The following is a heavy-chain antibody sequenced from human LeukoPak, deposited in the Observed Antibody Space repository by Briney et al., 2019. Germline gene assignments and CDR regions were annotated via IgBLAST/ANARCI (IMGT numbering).Heavy chain of an antibody. CDR1: GFIFNGYT. CDR3: VRESGYCGRTSCSLYN. J-gene: IGHJ4*02. D-gene: IGHD2-2*03. V-gene: IGHV3-43*01. CDR2: ITWDGGST. Sequence: GGSLRLSCAASGFIFNGYTMHWVRQAPGKGLEWVSLITWDGGSTYYADSVKGRFTISRDNSKNSLYLQMDILRREDTALYYCVRESGYCGRTSCSLYNWGQGTLVAVFS.